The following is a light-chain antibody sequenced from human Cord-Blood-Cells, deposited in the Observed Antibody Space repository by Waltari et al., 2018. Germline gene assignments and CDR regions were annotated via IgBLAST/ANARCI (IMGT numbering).Light chain of an antibody. V-gene: IGLV3-19*01. CDR3: NSRDSSGNHLWV. Sequence: SSELTQDPAVSVALGQTVRITCQGDSLRSYYASWYQQKPGQAPVLVIYGKNNRPSGIPDRFSGSISENTSSLTITGTQAEDEADYYCNSRDSSGNHLWVFGGGTKLTVL. CDR2: GKN. CDR1: SLRSYY. J-gene: IGLJ3*02.